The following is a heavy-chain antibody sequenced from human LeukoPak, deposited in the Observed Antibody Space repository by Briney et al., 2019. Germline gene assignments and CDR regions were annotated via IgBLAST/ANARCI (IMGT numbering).Heavy chain of an antibody. CDR1: GDSISNYY. CDR2: IYYSGNT. Sequence: SETLSLTCTVSGDSISNYYWTCIRQPPGKGLEWRGYIYYSGNTNYIPSLKSRVTISIDTPKNQFSLKLSSVTAADTAVYYCASASRGFGANMDVWGKGTTVTISS. J-gene: IGHJ6*03. D-gene: IGHD3-10*01. V-gene: IGHV4-59*01. CDR3: ASASRGFGANMDV.